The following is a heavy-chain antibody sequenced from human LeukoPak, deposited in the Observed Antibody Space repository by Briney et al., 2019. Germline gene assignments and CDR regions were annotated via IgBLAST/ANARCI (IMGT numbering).Heavy chain of an antibody. Sequence: PSETLSLTCAVYGGSFSGYYWSWIRQPAGKGLEWIGRIYTSGSANYNPSLKSRVTMSVDTSKNQFSLKLSSVTAADTAVYYCARGFGSGSYYPHGMDVWGQGTTVTVSS. J-gene: IGHJ6*02. V-gene: IGHV4-59*10. CDR2: IYTSGSA. CDR3: ARGFGSGSYYPHGMDV. D-gene: IGHD3-10*01. CDR1: GGSFSGYY.